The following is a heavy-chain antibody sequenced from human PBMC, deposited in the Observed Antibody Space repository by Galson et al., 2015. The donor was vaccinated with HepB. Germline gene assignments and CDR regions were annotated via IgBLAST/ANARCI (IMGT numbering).Heavy chain of an antibody. CDR2: IIPIFGTA. Sequence: SVKVSCKASGGTFSSYAISWVRQAPGQGLEWMGGIIPIFGTANYAQKFQGRVTITADESTSTAYMELSSLRSEDTAVYYCARHHWGSAAIFEPTAYWYFDLWGRGTLVTVSS. D-gene: IGHD2-2*02. V-gene: IGHV1-69*13. J-gene: IGHJ2*01. CDR1: GGTFSSYA. CDR3: ARHHWGSAAIFEPTAYWYFDL.